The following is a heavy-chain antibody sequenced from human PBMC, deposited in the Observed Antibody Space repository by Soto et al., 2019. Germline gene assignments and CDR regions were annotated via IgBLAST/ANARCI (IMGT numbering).Heavy chain of an antibody. J-gene: IGHJ4*02. D-gene: IGHD2-15*01. V-gene: IGHV3-7*03. Sequence: GGSLRLSCAASVFTFSSYWMSWVRQAPGRGLEWVANIKQGGSEKYYVDSVKGRFTISRDNAKNSLYLQMNSLRAEDTAVYYCARVAYCSGGSCYVIDYWGQGTLVTVSS. CDR1: VFTFSSYW. CDR3: ARVAYCSGGSCYVIDY. CDR2: IKQGGSEK.